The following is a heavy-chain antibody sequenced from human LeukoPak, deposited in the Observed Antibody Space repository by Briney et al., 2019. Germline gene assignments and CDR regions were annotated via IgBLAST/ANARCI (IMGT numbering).Heavy chain of an antibody. CDR1: GFRFSNFW. CDR2: INSGGNIT. CDR3: VVDPFLDY. Sequence: GGSLRLSCAASGFRFSNFWMHWVRQAPGKGLVWVSRINSGGNITHYADSVKGRFTISRDNAKNTLYLQMNTLRADDTAVYYCVVDPFLDYWGQGTLVTVSS. V-gene: IGHV3-74*01. D-gene: IGHD1-26*01. J-gene: IGHJ4*02.